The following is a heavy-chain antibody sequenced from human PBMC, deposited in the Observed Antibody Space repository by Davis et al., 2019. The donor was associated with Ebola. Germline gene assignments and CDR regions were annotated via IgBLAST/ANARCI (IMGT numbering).Heavy chain of an antibody. Sequence: SLKISCAASGFTFSSYAMSWVRQAPGKGLEWVSGIGWNSGDIGYADSVKGRFTISRDNAKNSLYLQMNSLRGEDTALYYCAKMMRRKQQLSPFDIWGQGTMVTVSS. CDR3: AKMMRRKQQLSPFDI. V-gene: IGHV3-9*01. D-gene: IGHD1-1*01. CDR2: IGWNSGDI. CDR1: GFTFSSYA. J-gene: IGHJ3*02.